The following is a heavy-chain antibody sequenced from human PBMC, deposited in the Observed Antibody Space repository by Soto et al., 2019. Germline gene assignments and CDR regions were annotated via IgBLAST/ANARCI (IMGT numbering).Heavy chain of an antibody. CDR2: ISSSSSTI. Sequence: EVQLVESGGGLVQPGGSLRLSCAASGFTFSSYSMNWVRQAPGKGLEWVSYISSSSSTIYYADSVKGRFTISRDNAKNARDQQMNSLRDEDTAVYYGAREGGSLNWFDPWGQGTLVTVSS. V-gene: IGHV3-48*02. CDR3: AREGGSLNWFDP. D-gene: IGHD1-26*01. CDR1: GFTFSSYS. J-gene: IGHJ5*02.